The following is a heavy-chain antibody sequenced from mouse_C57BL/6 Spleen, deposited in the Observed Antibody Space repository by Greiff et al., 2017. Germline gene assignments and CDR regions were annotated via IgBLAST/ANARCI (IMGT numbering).Heavy chain of an antibody. CDR3: TTGAQATGYAMDY. V-gene: IGHV14-1*01. Sequence: VQLQQSGAELVRPGASVKLSCTASGFNIKDYYMHWVKQRPEQGLEWIGRIDPEDGDTEYAPKFQGKATMTADTSSNTAYLQLSSLTSEDTAVYYCTTGAQATGYAMDYWGQGTSVTVSS. D-gene: IGHD3-2*02. CDR2: IDPEDGDT. J-gene: IGHJ4*01. CDR1: GFNIKDYY.